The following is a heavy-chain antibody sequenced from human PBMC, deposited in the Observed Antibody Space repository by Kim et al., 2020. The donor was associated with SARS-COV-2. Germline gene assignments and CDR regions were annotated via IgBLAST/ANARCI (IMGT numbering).Heavy chain of an antibody. Sequence: SETLSLTCSVSGDSISSYYWSWIRQPPGKGLEWIGYVYYSGSTNYNPSLKSRVSISVDTSKNQLSLKLSSVTAADTAVYYCARQSSGVSCDCWGQGTLVTVSS. D-gene: IGHD2-15*01. J-gene: IGHJ4*02. V-gene: IGHV4-59*08. CDR3: ARQSSGVSCDC. CDR2: VYYSGST. CDR1: GDSISSYY.